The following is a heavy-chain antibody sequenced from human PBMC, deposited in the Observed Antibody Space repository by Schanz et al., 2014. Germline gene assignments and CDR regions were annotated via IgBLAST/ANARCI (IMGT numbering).Heavy chain of an antibody. CDR1: GFTFSSHW. CDR3: VRDRGFCANDICWLRYYMDV. J-gene: IGHJ6*03. V-gene: IGHV3-74*01. CDR2: INSVGSNT. Sequence: EVQLVQSGGGLVQPGGSLRLSCAASGFTFSSHWMHWVRQDPGKGLVWVARINSVGSNTDYADSVRGRFTISRDNSKNTLYLQMNSLRADDTAVYYCVRDRGFCANDICWLRYYMDVWGNGTTVTVSS. D-gene: IGHD2-8*01.